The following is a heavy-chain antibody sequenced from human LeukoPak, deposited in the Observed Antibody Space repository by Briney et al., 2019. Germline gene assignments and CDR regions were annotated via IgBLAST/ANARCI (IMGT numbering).Heavy chain of an antibody. J-gene: IGHJ5*02. D-gene: IGHD2-15*01. V-gene: IGHV3-15*01. CDR1: GFTFSNAW. CDR2: IKSKTDGGTT. Sequence: GGSLRLSCAASGFTFSNAWMSWVRQAPGKGLEWVGRIKSKTDGGTTDYAAHVKGRFTISRDDSKNTLYLQMNSLKTEDTAVYYCTALPYCSGGSCYTKWFDPWGQGTLVTVSS. CDR3: TALPYCSGGSCYTKWFDP.